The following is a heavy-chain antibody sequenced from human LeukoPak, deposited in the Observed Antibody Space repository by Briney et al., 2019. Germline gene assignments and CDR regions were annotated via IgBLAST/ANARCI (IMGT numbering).Heavy chain of an antibody. CDR1: GYTFTGHY. D-gene: IGHD6-13*01. Sequence: ASVKVSCKASGYTFTGHYMHWVRQAPGQGLEWMGWINPNSGGTNYAQKFQGRVTMTRDTSISTAYMELSRLRSDDTAVYYCARDQDSGYSSSWYYYWGQGTLVTVSS. V-gene: IGHV1-2*02. CDR3: ARDQDSGYSSSWYYY. J-gene: IGHJ4*02. CDR2: INPNSGGT.